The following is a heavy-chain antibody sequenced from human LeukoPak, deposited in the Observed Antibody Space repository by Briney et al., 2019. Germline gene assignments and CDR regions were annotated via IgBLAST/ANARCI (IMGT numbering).Heavy chain of an antibody. CDR2: LHTTGST. D-gene: IGHD2-2*01. CDR1: GGSISNYY. V-gene: IGHV4-4*07. Sequence: SETLSLTCTVSGGSISNYYWSWIRQPAGKGLEWIGRLHTTGSTNYNPSLKSRVTMSLDTSKEQFSLKLSSVTAADTAVFYCAGASAAAGYFHLWGRGTLVTVSS. J-gene: IGHJ2*01. CDR3: AGASAAAGYFHL.